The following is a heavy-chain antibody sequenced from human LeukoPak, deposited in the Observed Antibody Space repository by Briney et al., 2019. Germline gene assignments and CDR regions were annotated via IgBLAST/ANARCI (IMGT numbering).Heavy chain of an antibody. CDR1: VYTFSGFY. CDR3: ARSRRDGYNTDFDN. J-gene: IGHJ4*02. D-gene: IGHD5-24*01. CDR2: MNPNSGDT. Sequence: ASVKVSCKTSVYTFSGFYIHWVRQAPGQGLEWMGWMNPNSGDTNYAEKFQGRVTMTRDTSFNTAYMELSRLTSDDTAVYYCARSRRDGYNTDFDNWGQGTLVTVSS. V-gene: IGHV1-2*02.